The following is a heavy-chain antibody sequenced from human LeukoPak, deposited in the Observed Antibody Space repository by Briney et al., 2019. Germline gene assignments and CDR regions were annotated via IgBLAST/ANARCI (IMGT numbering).Heavy chain of an antibody. Sequence: PSETLSLTCTVSGGSISSSSYSWGWIRQPPGTGLEWIGSIYYSGSTYYNPSLKSRVTISVDTSKNQFSLKLSSVTAADTAVYYCARQASGGIAAAGSDFDYWGQGTLVTVSS. D-gene: IGHD6-13*01. V-gene: IGHV4-39*01. CDR3: ARQASGGIAAAGSDFDY. J-gene: IGHJ4*02. CDR1: GGSISSSSYS. CDR2: IYYSGST.